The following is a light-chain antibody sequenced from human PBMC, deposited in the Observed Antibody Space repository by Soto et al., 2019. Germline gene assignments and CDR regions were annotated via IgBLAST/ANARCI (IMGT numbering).Light chain of an antibody. V-gene: IGKV3-20*01. CDR3: QRYCSSPPHT. J-gene: IGKJ2*01. CDR2: GAS. CDR1: QSVYNNY. Sequence: EIVLTQSPGTLSLSPGEGATLSCRASQSVYNNYLAWYQQKPGQAPRLLISGASIRATGIPDRFSGSGSGTDFTLTISRLEPEDFAVYYCQRYCSSPPHTFGQGTKLEIK.